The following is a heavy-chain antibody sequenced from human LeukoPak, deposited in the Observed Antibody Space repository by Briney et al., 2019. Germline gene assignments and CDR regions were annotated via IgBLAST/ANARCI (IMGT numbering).Heavy chain of an antibody. Sequence: PSETLSLTCSVSGASISHYYWSWLRQPPGKGPEWIGYIFSNGGTNYNPSLKSRVTISLDTSRKQFSLKLSSVTAADTAVYYCARYGGPNFDYWGQGTLVTVSS. CDR1: GASISHYY. D-gene: IGHD4/OR15-4a*01. CDR2: IFSNGGT. CDR3: ARYGGPNFDY. V-gene: IGHV4-4*09. J-gene: IGHJ4*02.